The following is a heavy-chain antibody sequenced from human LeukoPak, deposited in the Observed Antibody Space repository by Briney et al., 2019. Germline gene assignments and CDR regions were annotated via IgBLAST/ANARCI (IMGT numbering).Heavy chain of an antibody. CDR2: ISGSGGST. J-gene: IGHJ4*02. D-gene: IGHD4-17*01. CDR3: AKDTPRTVTTKWYYFDY. CDR1: GLTFSSYG. Sequence: PGGSLRLSCAASGLTFSSYGMSWVRQAPGKGLEWVSAISGSGGSTYYADSVKGRFTISRDNSKNALFLQMSSLRAEDTAVYYCAKDTPRTVTTKWYYFDYWGQGTPVIVSS. V-gene: IGHV3-23*01.